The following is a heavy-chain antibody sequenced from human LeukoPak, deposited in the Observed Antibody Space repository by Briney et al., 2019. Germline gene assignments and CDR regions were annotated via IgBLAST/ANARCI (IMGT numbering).Heavy chain of an antibody. D-gene: IGHD1-14*01. J-gene: IGHJ4*02. CDR2: ISPIGTRT. CDR3: AKASTLLKPIDS. CDR1: GFTFSSDA. Sequence: GGSLRLSCAASGFTFSSDAMNWVRQAPGKGLEWVSAISPIGTRTYYADSVKGRFTISRDNSKNTLYLQMNSLRAEDTAMYYCAKASTLLKPIDSWGQGTLVTVSS. V-gene: IGHV3-23*01.